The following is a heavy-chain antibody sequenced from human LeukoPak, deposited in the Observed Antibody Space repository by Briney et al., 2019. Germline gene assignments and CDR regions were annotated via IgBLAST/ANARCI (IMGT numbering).Heavy chain of an antibody. V-gene: IGHV1-18*01. Sequence: ASVKVSCKASGYTFTTYILAWVRQAPGPSLEWMEWISLTNGGTNSAQSFQDRVHLTRDTSTNTAYLELRSLRSDDPAIIYCATATQPRGYFLHWGQGTLVTVSS. D-gene: IGHD2-2*01. CDR2: ISLTNGGT. CDR3: ATATQPRGYFLH. J-gene: IGHJ1*01. CDR1: GYTFTTYI.